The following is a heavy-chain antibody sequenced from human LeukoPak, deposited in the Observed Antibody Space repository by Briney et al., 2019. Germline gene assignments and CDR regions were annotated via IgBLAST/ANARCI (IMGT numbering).Heavy chain of an antibody. CDR2: MNPNSGNT. V-gene: IGHV1-8*01. Sequence: ASVKVSCKASGYTFTSYDINWVRQATGQGLEWMGWMNPNSGNTGYAQKFQDRVTMTRDTSISTAYMELSSLRSDDTAVYYCARGSSYYYGSGRFDYWGQGTLVTVSS. J-gene: IGHJ4*02. CDR3: ARGSSYYYGSGRFDY. D-gene: IGHD3-10*01. CDR1: GYTFTSYD.